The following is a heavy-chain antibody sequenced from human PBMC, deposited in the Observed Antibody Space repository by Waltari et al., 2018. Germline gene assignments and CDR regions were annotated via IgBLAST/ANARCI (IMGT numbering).Heavy chain of an antibody. D-gene: IGHD3-10*01. J-gene: IGHJ4*02. V-gene: IGHV1-3*01. CDR2: INAGNGNT. Sequence: QVQLVQSGAEVKKPGASVKVSCKASGYTFTSYAMHWVRQAPGQRLEWMGWINAGNGNTKYSQKFQGRVTITRDTSASTAYKELSSLRSEDTAVYYCAREDFDPMVQGVFYWGQGTLVTVSS. CDR3: AREDFDPMVQGVFY. CDR1: GYTFTSYA.